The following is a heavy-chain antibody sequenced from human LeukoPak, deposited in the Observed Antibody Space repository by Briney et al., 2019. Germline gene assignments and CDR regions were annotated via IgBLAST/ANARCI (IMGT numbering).Heavy chain of an antibody. Sequence: GSLRLSCAASGFTVSSNYMSWVRQAPGKGLEWVSVIYSGGSTYYADSVKGRFTISRDNAKNSLYLQMNSLRAEDTAVYYCARAWLRFYAFDIWGQGTMATVSS. J-gene: IGHJ3*02. V-gene: IGHV3-66*01. D-gene: IGHD5-12*01. CDR3: ARAWLRFYAFDI. CDR2: IYSGGST. CDR1: GFTVSSNY.